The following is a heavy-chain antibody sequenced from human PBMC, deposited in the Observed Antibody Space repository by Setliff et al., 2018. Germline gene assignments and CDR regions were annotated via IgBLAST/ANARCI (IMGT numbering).Heavy chain of an antibody. J-gene: IGHJ6*03. V-gene: IGHV4-4*08. D-gene: IGHD1-26*01. CDR3: ARAPPNRYSGSYEYFYMDV. Sequence: PSETLSLTCTVSDVSISSYYWSWIRQPPGKGLEWIGYIYASGSTNYNPSLKSRVTLSVDTSKNQFSLKVSSVTAADTAVYYCARAPPNRYSGSYEYFYMDVWGKGTTVTVSS. CDR2: IYASGST. CDR1: DVSISSYY.